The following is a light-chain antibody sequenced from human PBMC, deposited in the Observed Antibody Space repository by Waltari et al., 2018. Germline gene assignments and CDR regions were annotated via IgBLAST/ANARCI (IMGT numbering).Light chain of an antibody. CDR1: RSDVGGSNY. Sequence: QSALTQPASVSGSPGQSITISCTGTRSDVGGSNYVSWYQQHPGKAPKLMIYDVSKRPSGVSNRFSGSKSGNTASLTISGLQAEDEADYYCSSYTSSSTYVVFGGGTKLTVL. V-gene: IGLV2-14*01. CDR3: SSYTSSSTYVV. J-gene: IGLJ2*01. CDR2: DVS.